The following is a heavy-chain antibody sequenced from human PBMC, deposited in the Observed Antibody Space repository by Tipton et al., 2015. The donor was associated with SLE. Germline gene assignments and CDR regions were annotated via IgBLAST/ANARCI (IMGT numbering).Heavy chain of an antibody. CDR3: ARGDEQLVAFDI. CDR2: ISSSSNYI. Sequence: SLRLSCAASGFTFSTYSMNWVRQAPGKGLEWVSYISSSSNYIYYADSVKGRFTISRDNAKNSLYLQMNSLRAEDTAVYYCARGDEQLVAFDIWGQGTMVTVSS. V-gene: IGHV3-21*05. D-gene: IGHD6-6*01. CDR1: GFTFSTYS. J-gene: IGHJ3*02.